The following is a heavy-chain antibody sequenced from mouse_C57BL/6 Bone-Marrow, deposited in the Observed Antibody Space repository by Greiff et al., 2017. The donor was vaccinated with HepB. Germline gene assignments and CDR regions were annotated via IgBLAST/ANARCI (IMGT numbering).Heavy chain of an antibody. J-gene: IGHJ2*01. CDR3: ARDHYYGSRFDY. Sequence: QVQLQQSGPELVKPGASVKISCKASGYAFSSSWMNWVKRRPGKGLEWIGRIYPGDGDTNYNGKFKGKATLTADKSSSTAYMQLSSLTSEDSAVYFCARDHYYGSRFDYWGQGTTLTVSS. CDR2: IYPGDGDT. D-gene: IGHD1-1*01. CDR1: GYAFSSSW. V-gene: IGHV1-82*01.